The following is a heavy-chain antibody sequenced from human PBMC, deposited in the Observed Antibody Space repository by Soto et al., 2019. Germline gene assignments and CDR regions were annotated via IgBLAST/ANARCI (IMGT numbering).Heavy chain of an antibody. Sequence: GGSLRLSCAASGFTFSSYAMGWVRQAPGKGLEWVSVINDSGDNTYYADSVKGRFTISRDNSKNTLYLQMNSLRAEDTALYYCARPEPHMDVWGQGTTGTVS. CDR1: GFTFSSYA. CDR3: ARPEPHMDV. V-gene: IGHV3-23*01. D-gene: IGHD2-2*01. CDR2: INDSGDNT. J-gene: IGHJ6*02.